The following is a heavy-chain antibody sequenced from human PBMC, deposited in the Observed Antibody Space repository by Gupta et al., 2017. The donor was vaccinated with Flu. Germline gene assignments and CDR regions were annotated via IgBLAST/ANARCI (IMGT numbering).Heavy chain of an antibody. CDR1: GLTFGAYS. CDR2: ISSSSSYM. CDR3: ARSAYYYYGMDV. V-gene: IGHV3-21*01. J-gene: IGHJ6*02. Sequence: EVQLVESGGGLVKPGGTLRLSCAASGLTFGAYSLNGVRQDPGKGLEWVSTISSSSSYMYYADSMKDRFTISRDNAKNALYLQMNSLRAEDTAVYVCARSAYYYYGMDVWGQGTTVTVSS. D-gene: IGHD3-16*01.